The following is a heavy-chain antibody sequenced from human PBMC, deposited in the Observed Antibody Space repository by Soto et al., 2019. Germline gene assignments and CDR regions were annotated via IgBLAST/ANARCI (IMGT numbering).Heavy chain of an antibody. D-gene: IGHD2-2*01. CDR2: IIPISGTA. CDR3: ARSQGSSTSLEIYYYYYYGMDV. Sequence: QVQLVQSGAEVKKPGSSVKVSCEAAGGTFSSYAISWVRQAPGQGLGWIGGIIPISGTANYAQKFQGRVTITADESTSTAYMELSSLRSEDTAVYYCARSQGSSTSLEIYYYYYYGMDVWGQGTTVTVSS. CDR1: GGTFSSYA. V-gene: IGHV1-69*01. J-gene: IGHJ6*02.